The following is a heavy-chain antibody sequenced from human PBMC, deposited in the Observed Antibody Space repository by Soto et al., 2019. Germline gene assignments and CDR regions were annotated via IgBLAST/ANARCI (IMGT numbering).Heavy chain of an antibody. Sequence: QVQLVQSGAEVKKPGSSVKVSCKASGGTFSSYAISWVRQAPGQGLEWMGGIIPIFGTANYAQKFQGRVTITADESTSTAYMELSSLRSEDTAVYYCARDCLYSSSSLLYYYGMDVWGQGTTVTVSS. CDR2: IIPIFGTA. D-gene: IGHD6-6*01. CDR3: ARDCLYSSSSLLYYYGMDV. J-gene: IGHJ6*02. CDR1: GGTFSSYA. V-gene: IGHV1-69*12.